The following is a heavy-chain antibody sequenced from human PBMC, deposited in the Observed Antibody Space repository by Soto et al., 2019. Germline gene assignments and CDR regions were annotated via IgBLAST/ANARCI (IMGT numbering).Heavy chain of an antibody. D-gene: IGHD3-16*01. J-gene: IGHJ6*02. CDR3: ARIPSLGGTGYYYYGMDV. Sequence: GGSLRLSCAASGFTFSNAWISWVRQAPGRGLEWVGRIKSKTDGGTTDYAVPVKGRFTISRDDSKNTLYLQMNSLRAEDTAVYYCARIPSLGGTGYYYYGMDVWGQGTTVTVSS. CDR1: GFTFSNAW. CDR2: IKSKTDGGTT. V-gene: IGHV3-15*01.